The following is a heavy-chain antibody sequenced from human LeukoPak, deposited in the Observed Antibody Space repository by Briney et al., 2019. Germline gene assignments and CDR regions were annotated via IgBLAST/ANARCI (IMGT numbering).Heavy chain of an antibody. Sequence: ASVKLSCKASGYTFTSYVISWVRQAPGHRREGLGWISASNVNTNYAKKLPGRVTMTTDTSTSTAYMELRSLRSDDTAVYYCARGVTYGSGSYYFAGNDAFDIWGQGTMVTVSS. CDR3: ARGVTYGSGSYYFAGNDAFDI. J-gene: IGHJ3*02. V-gene: IGHV1-18*01. CDR2: ISASNVNT. D-gene: IGHD3-10*01. CDR1: GYTFTSYV.